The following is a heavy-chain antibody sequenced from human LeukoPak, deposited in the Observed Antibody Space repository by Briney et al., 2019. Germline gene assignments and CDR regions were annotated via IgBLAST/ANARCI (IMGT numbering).Heavy chain of an antibody. CDR1: GFTFSSYA. D-gene: IGHD3-10*01. Sequence: GGSLRLSCAASGFTFSSYAMSWVRQAPGKGLEWVSATSGSGGSTCYADSVKGRFTISRDNSKNTLYLQMNSLRAEDTAVYYCAKVSMVRGQEGAFDIWGQGTMVTVSS. CDR2: TSGSGGST. J-gene: IGHJ3*02. V-gene: IGHV3-23*01. CDR3: AKVSMVRGQEGAFDI.